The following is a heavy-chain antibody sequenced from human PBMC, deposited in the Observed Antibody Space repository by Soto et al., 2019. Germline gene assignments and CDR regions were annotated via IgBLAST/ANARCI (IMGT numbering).Heavy chain of an antibody. D-gene: IGHD6-13*01. J-gene: IGHJ4*02. CDR3: AKDRSPLAIAAAALDY. V-gene: IGHV3-43*01. CDR1: GFTFDDYT. Sequence: PGGSLRLSCAASGFTFDDYTMHWVRQAPGKGLEWVSLISWDGGSTYYADSVKGRFTISRDNSKNSLYLQMNSLRTEDTALYYCAKDRSPLAIAAAALDYWGQGTLVTVSS. CDR2: ISWDGGST.